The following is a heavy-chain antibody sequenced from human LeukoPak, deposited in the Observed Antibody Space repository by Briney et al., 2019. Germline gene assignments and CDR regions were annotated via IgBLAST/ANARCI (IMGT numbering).Heavy chain of an antibody. CDR3: ARDLYLNLGDSARPIDY. Sequence: RASVKVSCKASGYTFTSYGISWVRQAPGQGLEWMGWISAYNGNTNYAQKLQGRVTMTTDTSTSTAYMELRSLRSDDTAVYYCARDLYLNLGDSARPIDYWGQGTLVTVSS. CDR2: ISAYNGNT. V-gene: IGHV1-18*01. J-gene: IGHJ4*02. CDR1: GYTFTSYG. D-gene: IGHD2-21*02.